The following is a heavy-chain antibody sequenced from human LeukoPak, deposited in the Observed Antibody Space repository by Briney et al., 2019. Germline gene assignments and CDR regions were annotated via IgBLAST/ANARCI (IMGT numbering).Heavy chain of an antibody. D-gene: IGHD2-8*01. CDR2: IGSSGSYI. CDR3: ANSYTNAAFDI. J-gene: IGHJ3*02. CDR1: GFTFSTYS. V-gene: IGHV3-21*01. Sequence: GGSLRLSCAASGFTFSTYSMNWVRQAPGKGLEWVSSIGSSGSYIYYADSVRGRFTISRDNAKNSLYLQMSSLRAEDTAVYYCANSYTNAAFDIWGQGTMVTVSS.